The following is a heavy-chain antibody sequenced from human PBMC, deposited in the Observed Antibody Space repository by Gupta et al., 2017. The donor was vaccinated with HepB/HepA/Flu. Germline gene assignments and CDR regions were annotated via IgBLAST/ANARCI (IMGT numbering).Heavy chain of an antibody. D-gene: IGHD1-26*01. CDR1: GFTFSNYS. J-gene: IGHJ4*02. V-gene: IGHV3-23*04. CDR3: ATWRWEQSEFEN. Sequence: EVQLGESGGGLVQPGGSRRLPCTGAGFTFSNYSRSWVRQAPGKGLECVSSIFSSGTAYADSVKSRFTITRDNSQNTLYLQMNSLRVEDTAIYFCATWRWEQSEFENWGQGSLVTVSS. CDR2: IFSSGT.